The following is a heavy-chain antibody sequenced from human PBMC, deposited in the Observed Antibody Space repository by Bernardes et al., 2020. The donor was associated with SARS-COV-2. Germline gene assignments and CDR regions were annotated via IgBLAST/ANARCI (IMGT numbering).Heavy chain of an antibody. D-gene: IGHD2-2*01. CDR3: ARDLVVPAATLDY. J-gene: IGHJ4*02. V-gene: IGHV4-34*01. CDR1: GGSFSGYY. CDR2: INHSGST. Sequence: SETLSLTCAVYGGSFSGYYWSWIRQPPGKGLEWIGEINHSGSTNYNPSLKSRVTTSVDTSKNQFSLKLSSVTAADTAVYYCARDLVVPAATLDYWGQGTLVTVSS.